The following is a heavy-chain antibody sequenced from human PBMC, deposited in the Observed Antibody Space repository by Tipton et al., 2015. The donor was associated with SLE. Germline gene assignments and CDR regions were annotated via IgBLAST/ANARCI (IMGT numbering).Heavy chain of an antibody. CDR3: ARGRVQLWYGGYFDY. V-gene: IGHV4-34*01. D-gene: IGHD5-18*01. J-gene: IGHJ4*02. CDR1: GFTFSSYA. Sequence: LRLSCSASGFTFSSYAMHWVRQAPGKGLEWIGEINHSGSTNYNPSLKSRVTISVDTSKNQFSLKLSSVTAADTAVYYCARGRVQLWYGGYFDYWGQGTLVTVSS. CDR2: INHSGST.